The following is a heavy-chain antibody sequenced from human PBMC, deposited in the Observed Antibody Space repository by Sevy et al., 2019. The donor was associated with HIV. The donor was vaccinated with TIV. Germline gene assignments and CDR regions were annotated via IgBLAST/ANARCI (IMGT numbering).Heavy chain of an antibody. CDR2: IKGDGSEK. V-gene: IGHV3-7*04. D-gene: IGHD6-25*01. CDR3: ARVTTPATGPFDLYFLDD. J-gene: IGHJ4*02. Sequence: GGSLRLSCAASGFTFSSYWMNWARQAPGNGLEWVANIKGDGSEKYYLDSVEGRFAISGDYAKNSLSMQMDSLRVEDTAVYYCARVTTPATGPFDLYFLDDWGQGALVTV. CDR1: GFTFSSYW.